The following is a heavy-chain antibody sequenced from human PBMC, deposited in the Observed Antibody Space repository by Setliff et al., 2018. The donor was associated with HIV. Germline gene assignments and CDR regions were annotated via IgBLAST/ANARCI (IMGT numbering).Heavy chain of an antibody. CDR1: GFTFSTYW. D-gene: IGHD3-10*01. CDR3: AREGGSPRYFDY. V-gene: IGHV3-7*01. CDR2: IKQDGSEE. J-gene: IGHJ4*02. Sequence: GGSLRLSCAASGFTFSTYWMIWVRQAPGKGLEWVAKIKQDGSEEYYVDSVKGRFTIYRDNAKNSVYLQMNSLRLEDTAVYYCAREGGSPRYFDYWGQGTLVTVSS.